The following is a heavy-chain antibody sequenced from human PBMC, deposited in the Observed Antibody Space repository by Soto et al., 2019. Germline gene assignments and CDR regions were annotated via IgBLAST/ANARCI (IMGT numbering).Heavy chain of an antibody. D-gene: IGHD3-9*01. CDR1: DDSINSDKYY. V-gene: IGHV4-39*01. J-gene: IGHJ4*02. CDR3: ASLEGLATIAYYFDF. Sequence: QLQLQESGPGLVKPSETLSLTCSVSDDSINSDKYYWGWIRQPPGKGLEWIGSIYYCGNAYYNPSLQTRVTISLDTSRSPFSLKLHSVTAAGSAVYFCASLEGLATIAYYFDFWGPGALVTVSS. CDR2: IYYCGNA.